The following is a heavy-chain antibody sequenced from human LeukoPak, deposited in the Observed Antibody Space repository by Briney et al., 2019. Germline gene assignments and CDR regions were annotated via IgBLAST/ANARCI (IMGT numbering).Heavy chain of an antibody. D-gene: IGHD2-8*01. Sequence: GGSLRLSCVVSGFSFSHSYMTWIRQTPGKGLESLAYISGSGHDIYYTDSVKGRFTISRDNAKDSLYLQMNGLRPEDTALYYCSTDPRLLIYWGHGTLVTVSS. CDR1: GFSFSHSY. V-gene: IGHV3-11*01. J-gene: IGHJ4*01. CDR3: STDPRLLIY. CDR2: ISGSGHDI.